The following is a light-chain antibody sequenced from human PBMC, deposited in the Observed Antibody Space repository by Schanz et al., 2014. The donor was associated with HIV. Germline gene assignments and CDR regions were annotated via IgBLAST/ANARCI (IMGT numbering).Light chain of an antibody. CDR1: SSNIGSNA. Sequence: QSVLTQPPSAPGTPGQSVTISCSGSSSNIGSNAVHWYQQPPGTAPKLLIYINNQRPSGVPVRFSGSKSATSASLAISGLQSEDEADYFCATWDDSLDGWVFGGGTKVTVL. CDR3: ATWDDSLDGWV. CDR2: INN. V-gene: IGLV1-44*01. J-gene: IGLJ3*02.